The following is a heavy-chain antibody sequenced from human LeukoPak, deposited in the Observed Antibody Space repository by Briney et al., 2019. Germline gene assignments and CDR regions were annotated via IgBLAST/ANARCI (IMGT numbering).Heavy chain of an antibody. CDR1: GYTFTGYY. Sequence: ASVKVSCKASGYTFTGYYMHWVRQAPGQGLEWMGWINPNSGGTNYAQKFQGRVTMTRDTSISTAYMELSRLRSDDTAVYYCARDLSIAARRNYYYYYMDVWGKGTTVTVSS. CDR2: INPNSGGT. D-gene: IGHD6-6*01. J-gene: IGHJ6*03. V-gene: IGHV1-2*02. CDR3: ARDLSIAARRNYYYYYMDV.